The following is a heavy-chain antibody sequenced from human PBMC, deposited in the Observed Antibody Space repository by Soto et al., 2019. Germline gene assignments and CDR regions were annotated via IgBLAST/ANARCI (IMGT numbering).Heavy chain of an antibody. CDR3: AKAVGKVVVTDSNYFDS. Sequence: GGSLRLSCAASGFTFSRDAMSWVRQAPGKGLEWVSAISGSGASTYYADSVKGRFTISRDNSKNTLYLQMNTLRVEDTAVYYCAKAVGKVVVTDSNYFDSWGQGTLVTVSS. J-gene: IGHJ4*02. CDR2: ISGSGAST. CDR1: GFTFSRDA. D-gene: IGHD2-21*02. V-gene: IGHV3-23*01.